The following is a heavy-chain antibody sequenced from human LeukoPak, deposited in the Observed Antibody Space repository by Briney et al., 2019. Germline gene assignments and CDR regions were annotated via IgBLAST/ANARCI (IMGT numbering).Heavy chain of an antibody. CDR2: ISGTSSLI. V-gene: IGHV3-48*02. D-gene: IGHD3-3*01. CDR3: VRDQFFSFDY. CDR1: GFTFSTYS. J-gene: IGHJ4*02. Sequence: GGSLRLSCAASGFTFSTYSMNWVRQAPGKGLEWVSYISGTSSLIYYADSVKGRFTISRDNAKNSLYLQMNSLRDEDTAVYYCVRDQFFSFDYWGQGALVTVSS.